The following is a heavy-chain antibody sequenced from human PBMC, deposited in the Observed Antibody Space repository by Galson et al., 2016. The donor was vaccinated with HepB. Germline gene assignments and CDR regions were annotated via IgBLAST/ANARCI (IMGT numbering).Heavy chain of an antibody. V-gene: IGHV3-23*01. J-gene: IGHJ3*01. D-gene: IGHD5-24*01. CDR1: RFTCSSYG. Sequence: SLRLSCAASRFTCSSYGLSWGRQAPGKGLEWVSGLCPRRPSTHYAHSLKGRFSISRDNSKTTLYLQMNSLRVEDTALYYCARDQRWLQFGKDAFDLWGQGTFVIVSS. CDR2: LCPRRPST. CDR3: ARDQRWLQFGKDAFDL.